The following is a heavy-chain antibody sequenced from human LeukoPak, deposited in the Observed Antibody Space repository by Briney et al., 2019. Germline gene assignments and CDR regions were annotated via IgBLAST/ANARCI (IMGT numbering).Heavy chain of an antibody. CDR1: GFTFSSYS. CDR2: ISSSSSYI. D-gene: IGHD1-14*01. V-gene: IGHV3-21*01. J-gene: IGHJ4*02. Sequence: GGSLRLSCAASGFTFSSYSMNWVRQAPGKGLEWVSSISSSSSYIYYADSVKGRFTISRDNSKNTLYLQMNSLRAEDTAVYYCERERGPRVYFDYWGQGTLVTVSS. CDR3: ERERGPRVYFDY.